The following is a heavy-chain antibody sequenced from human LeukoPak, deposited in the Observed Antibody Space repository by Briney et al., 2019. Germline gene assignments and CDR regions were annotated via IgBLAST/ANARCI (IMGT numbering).Heavy chain of an antibody. CDR2: IKSKTDGGTT. Sequence: GGSLRLSCAASGFTFSNAWMSWVRQAPGKGLEWVGHIKSKTDGGTTDYSAPVKGRFTISRDDSKNTLYLQMNSLKTEDTAVYYCTTVGAWGQGTLVTVSS. D-gene: IGHD1-26*01. J-gene: IGHJ4*02. CDR1: GFTFSNAW. CDR3: TTVGA. V-gene: IGHV3-15*01.